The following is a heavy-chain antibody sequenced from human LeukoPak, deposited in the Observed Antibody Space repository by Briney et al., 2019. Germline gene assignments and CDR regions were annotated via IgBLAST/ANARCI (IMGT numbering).Heavy chain of an antibody. Sequence: PSETLSLTCAVSGYSITSGYYWGWIRQPPWKGLEWIGSLYHSGITYYNPSLKSRVTISVDTSKNQFSLKLTSVTAADTAVYYCARTDVVRGIITYFYGMDVWGKGTTVTVSS. CDR2: LYHSGIT. CDR1: GYSITSGYY. D-gene: IGHD3-10*01. V-gene: IGHV4-38-2*01. J-gene: IGHJ6*04. CDR3: ARTDVVRGIITYFYGMDV.